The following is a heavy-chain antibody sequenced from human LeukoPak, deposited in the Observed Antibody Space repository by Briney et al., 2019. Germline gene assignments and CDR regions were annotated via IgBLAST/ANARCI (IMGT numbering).Heavy chain of an antibody. CDR3: ASSVGRIAAAGTAY. CDR2: INPSTGST. J-gene: IGHJ4*02. CDR1: GYTFANYH. D-gene: IGHD6-13*01. V-gene: IGHV1-46*01. Sequence: ASVKVSCKASGYTFANYHMHWMRQVPGQGLEWMGIINPSTGSTTYAQKFQGRVTMTTDTSTNTAYMELSRLRSDDTAVYYCASSVGRIAAAGTAYWGQGTLVTVSS.